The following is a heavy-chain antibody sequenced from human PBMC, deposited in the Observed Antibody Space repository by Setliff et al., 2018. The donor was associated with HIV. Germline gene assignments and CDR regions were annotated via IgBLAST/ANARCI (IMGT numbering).Heavy chain of an antibody. D-gene: IGHD3-10*01. CDR2: TRNKVNSYTT. J-gene: IGHJ6*03. Sequence: GGSLRLSCAASGFTFSDHYIDWVRQAPGKGLEWVGRTRNKVNSYTTEYAASVKGRFTISRDDSKNSLYLQMNSLKTADTAVYYCARGRLLWSGSYYYYYMDVWGKGTTVTVSS. CDR1: GFTFSDHY. V-gene: IGHV3-72*01. CDR3: ARGRLLWSGSYYYYYMDV.